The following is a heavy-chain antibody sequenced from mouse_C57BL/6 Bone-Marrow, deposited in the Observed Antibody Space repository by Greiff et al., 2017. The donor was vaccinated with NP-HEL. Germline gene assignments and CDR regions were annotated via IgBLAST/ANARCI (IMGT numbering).Heavy chain of an antibody. CDR1: GYSITSGYD. CDR2: ISYSGST. D-gene: IGHD2-5*01. Sequence: EVMLVESGPGMVKPSQSLSLTCTVTGYSITSGYDWHWIRHFPGNKLEWMGYISYSGSTNYNPSLKSRISITHDTSKNHFFLKLNSVTTEDTATYYCARDNYSNYEFAYWGQGTLVTVSA. CDR3: ARDNYSNYEFAY. J-gene: IGHJ3*01. V-gene: IGHV3-1*01.